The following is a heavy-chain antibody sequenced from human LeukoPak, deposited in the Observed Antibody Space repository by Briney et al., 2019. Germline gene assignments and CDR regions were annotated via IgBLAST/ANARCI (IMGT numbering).Heavy chain of an antibody. V-gene: IGHV3-33*01. CDR3: ARHTRPGYSGYENAFDI. Sequence: GRSLRLSCAASGFTFSSYGMHWVRQAPGKGLEWVALMKYDGSKKFYTDSVKGRFTISRDNSKNTLYLQMNSLRAEDTAVYYCARHTRPGYSGYENAFDIWGQGNMVTVSS. J-gene: IGHJ3*02. CDR1: GFTFSSYG. CDR2: MKYDGSKK. D-gene: IGHD5-12*01.